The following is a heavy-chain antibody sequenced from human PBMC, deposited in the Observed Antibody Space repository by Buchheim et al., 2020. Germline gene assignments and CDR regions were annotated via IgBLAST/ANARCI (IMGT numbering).Heavy chain of an antibody. CDR3: AREGGGYCSGGSCYSKAYYYYGMDV. CDR1: GYTFTGYY. Sequence: QVQLVQSGAEVKKPGASVKVSCKASGYTFTGYYMHWVRQAPGQGLEWMGWINPNSGGTNYAQKFQGWVTMTRDTSISTAYMGLSRLRSDETAVYYCAREGGGYCSGGSCYSKAYYYYGMDVWGQGTT. D-gene: IGHD2-15*01. V-gene: IGHV1-2*04. J-gene: IGHJ6*02. CDR2: INPNSGGT.